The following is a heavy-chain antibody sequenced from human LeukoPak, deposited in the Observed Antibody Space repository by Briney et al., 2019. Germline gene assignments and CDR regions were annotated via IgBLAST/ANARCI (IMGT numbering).Heavy chain of an antibody. CDR1: GYSISSGYY. J-gene: IGHJ6*03. CDR3: ARRVVVPAATVTDYYYYMDV. D-gene: IGHD2-2*01. CDR2: IYHSGST. V-gene: IGHV4-38-2*01. Sequence: SETLSLTCAVSGYSISSGYYWGWIRQPPGKGLEWIGSIYHSGSTYYNPSLKSRVTISVDTSKNQFSLKLSSVTAADMAVYYCARRVVVPAATVTDYYYYMDVWGKGTTVTVSS.